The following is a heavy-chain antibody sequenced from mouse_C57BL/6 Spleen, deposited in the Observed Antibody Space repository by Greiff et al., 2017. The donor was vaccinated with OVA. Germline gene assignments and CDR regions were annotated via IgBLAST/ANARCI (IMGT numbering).Heavy chain of an antibody. V-gene: IGHV7-3*01. CDR2: IRNKANGYTT. CDR1: GFTFTDYY. CDR3: ARYKGGDFDY. D-gene: IGHD3-3*01. Sequence: DVKLVESGGGLVQPGGSLSLSCAASGFTFTDYYMRWVRQPPGKALEWLGFIRNKANGYTTEYSASVKGRFTISRDNSQSILYLQMKALRAEDSATYYCARYKGGDFDYWGQGTTLTVSS. J-gene: IGHJ2*01.